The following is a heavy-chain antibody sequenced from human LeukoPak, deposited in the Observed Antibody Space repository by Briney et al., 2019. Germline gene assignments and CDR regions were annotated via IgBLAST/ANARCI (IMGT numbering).Heavy chain of an antibody. V-gene: IGHV3-21*01. D-gene: IGHD2-15*01. CDR2: ITTTFYT. CDR3: ARERSYCSGATCALDL. J-gene: IGHJ5*02. Sequence: RPLRPSCAASGTTLTSFSFNWVRQAPGKGLKWVSSITTTFYTYSTHTVTSGFTISRDTAQKSLHLQMISLRAEDTAVYYCARERSYCSGATCALDLWGQGTLVTVSS. CDR1: GTTLTSFS.